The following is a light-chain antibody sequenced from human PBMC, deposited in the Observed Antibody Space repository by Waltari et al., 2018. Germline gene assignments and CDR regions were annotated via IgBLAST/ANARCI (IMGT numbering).Light chain of an antibody. V-gene: IGLV3-19*01. J-gene: IGLJ2*01. CDR3: NSRDSSGNHLEV. CDR2: GKN. Sequence: SSELTQDPAVSVALGQTVRITCQGDSLRSYYASWYQQKTGQAPVLVIYGKNNRPSGIPERFSGSSSGNTASLTITGAQAEDEADYYCNSRDSSGNHLEVFGGGTKLTVL. CDR1: SLRSYY.